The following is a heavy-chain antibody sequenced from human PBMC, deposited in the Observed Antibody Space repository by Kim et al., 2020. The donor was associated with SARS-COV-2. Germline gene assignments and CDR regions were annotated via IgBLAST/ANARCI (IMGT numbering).Heavy chain of an antibody. CDR3: AKGGEQSRYYYYGMDV. CDR1: GFTFSNYA. Sequence: GGSLRLSCAASGFTFSNYAMSWVRQAPGKGLEWVSVIYSGGSSTYYADSVKGRFTISRDNSKNTLYLQMNSLRAEDTAVYYCAKGGEQSRYYYYGMDVWGQGTTVTVSS. V-gene: IGHV3-23*03. CDR2: IYSGGSST. J-gene: IGHJ6*02. D-gene: IGHD3-10*01.